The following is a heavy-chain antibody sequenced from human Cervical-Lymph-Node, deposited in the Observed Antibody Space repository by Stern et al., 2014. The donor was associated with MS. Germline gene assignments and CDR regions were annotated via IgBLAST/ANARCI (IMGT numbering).Heavy chain of an antibody. J-gene: IGHJ5*02. D-gene: IGHD1-14*01. CDR1: GFTFSSYS. CDR2: ISSSSSTI. Sequence: EVQLVESGGGLVQPGGSLRPSCAASGFTFSSYSMNWVRQAPGKGLEWVSYISSSSSTIYYADSVKGRFTISRDNAKNSLYRQMNSLRDEDTAVYYCAREDELGGTAWGQGTLVTVSS. CDR3: AREDELGGTA. V-gene: IGHV3-48*02.